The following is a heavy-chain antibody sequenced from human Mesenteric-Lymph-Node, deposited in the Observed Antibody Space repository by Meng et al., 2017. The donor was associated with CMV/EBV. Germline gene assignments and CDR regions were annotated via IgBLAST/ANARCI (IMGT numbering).Heavy chain of an antibody. CDR3: ARETSNYDFWSGYSQNWFDP. Sequence: SETLSLTCTVSGGSISSSSYYWGWIRQPPGKGLEWIGSIYYSGSTYYNPSLKSRVTISVDTSKNQFSLKLSSVTAADTAVYYCARETSNYDFWSGYSQNWFDPWGQGTLVTVSS. CDR1: GGSISSSSYY. J-gene: IGHJ5*02. D-gene: IGHD3-3*01. CDR2: IYYSGST. V-gene: IGHV4-39*07.